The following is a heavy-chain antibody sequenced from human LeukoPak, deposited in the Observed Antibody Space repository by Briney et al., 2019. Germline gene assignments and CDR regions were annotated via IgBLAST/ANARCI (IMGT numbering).Heavy chain of an antibody. CDR2: IRYDGSNK. J-gene: IGHJ4*02. CDR1: GFTFSSYG. Sequence: GRSLRLSCAASGFTFSSYGMHWVRQAPGKGLEWVAFIRYDGSNKYYADSVKGRFTISRDNSKNTLYLQMNSLRAEDTAVYYCAKDYYDSSGYFDYWGQGTLVTVSS. CDR3: AKDYYDSSGYFDY. D-gene: IGHD3-22*01. V-gene: IGHV3-30*02.